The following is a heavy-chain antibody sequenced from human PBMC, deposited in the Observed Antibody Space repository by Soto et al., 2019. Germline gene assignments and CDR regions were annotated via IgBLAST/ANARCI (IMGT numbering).Heavy chain of an antibody. Sequence: ASVKVSCKASGYTFTSYYMHWVRQAPGQGLEWMGIINPSGGSTSYAQKFQGRVTMTRDTSTSTVYMELSSLRSEDTAVYYCAIGVADSRSWHNYYYYGMDVWGQGTTVTVSS. CDR1: GYTFTSYY. CDR3: AIGVADSRSWHNYYYYGMDV. J-gene: IGHJ6*02. D-gene: IGHD6-13*01. CDR2: INPSGGST. V-gene: IGHV1-46*01.